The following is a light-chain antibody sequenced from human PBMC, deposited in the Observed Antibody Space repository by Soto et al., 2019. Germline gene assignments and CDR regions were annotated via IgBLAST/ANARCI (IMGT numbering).Light chain of an antibody. Sequence: DIQMTQSPSTLSTSVGARVTIACRASQSISSWLAWYQKKPGKAPNILIYEASNLGSGVPSRFSGSGSGTAFTLTMSTRQPDDFATYFWQLNHGYPVTFGQGTKLETK. CDR1: QSISSW. V-gene: IGKV1-5*03. CDR3: QLNHGYPVT. CDR2: EAS. J-gene: IGKJ2*01.